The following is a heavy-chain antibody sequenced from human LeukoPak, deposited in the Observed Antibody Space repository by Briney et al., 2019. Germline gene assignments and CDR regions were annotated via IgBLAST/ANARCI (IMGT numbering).Heavy chain of an antibody. CDR1: GGSVSSRPHF. V-gene: IGHV4-39*02. CDR3: VRLLGGYFAGNTFDI. J-gene: IGHJ3*02. CDR2: IYYTGSA. D-gene: IGHD3-9*01. Sequence: PSETLSLTCTVSGGSVSSRPHFWAWLRQTPGKGLEWIGTIYYTGSANYNPSLKSRVTMSVDTSKDHFSLNLSSVTATDTAVYFCVRLLGGYFAGNTFDIWGQGTVVSVSS.